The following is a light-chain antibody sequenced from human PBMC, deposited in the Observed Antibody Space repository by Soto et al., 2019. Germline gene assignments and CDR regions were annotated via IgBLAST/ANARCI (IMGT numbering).Light chain of an antibody. CDR1: QSVATN. Sequence: ILLTQSPCTLSLSPGERATLSCRASQSVATNLAWYQQKPGQPPRLLIYGASTRATGIPARFSGSGSGTEFTLTISSLQSVDFEVYSCQQYNNWPWTFGQGTKVDIK. J-gene: IGKJ1*01. CDR3: QQYNNWPWT. CDR2: GAS. V-gene: IGKV3-15*01.